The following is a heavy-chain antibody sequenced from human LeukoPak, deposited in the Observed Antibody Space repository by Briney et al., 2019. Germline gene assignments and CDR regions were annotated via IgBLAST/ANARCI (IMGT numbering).Heavy chain of an antibody. J-gene: IGHJ4*02. V-gene: IGHV4-4*02. CDR2: IYHSGST. CDR3: AREYGDYEGSSIGY. Sequence: PSETLSLTCAVSGGSISSSNWWSWVRQPPGKGLEWIGEIYHSGSTNYNPSLKSRVTISVDTSKDQFSLKLSSVTAADTAVYYCAREYGDYEGSSIGYWGQGTLVTVSS. D-gene: IGHD4-17*01. CDR1: GGSISSSNW.